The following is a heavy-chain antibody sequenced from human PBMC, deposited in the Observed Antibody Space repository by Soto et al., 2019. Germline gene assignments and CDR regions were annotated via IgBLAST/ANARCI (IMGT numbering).Heavy chain of an antibody. Sequence: QVQLQESGPGLVKPSETLSLTYTVSGGSISSYYWSWFRQPAGKGLEWIGRIYTSGSTNYNPSLKGRVTMSVDTSKNQFSLKLSSVTAADTAVYYCARDVGAPGYYYGMDVWGQGTTVTVSS. J-gene: IGHJ6*02. CDR3: ARDVGAPGYYYGMDV. V-gene: IGHV4-4*07. CDR2: IYTSGST. D-gene: IGHD1-26*01. CDR1: GGSISSYY.